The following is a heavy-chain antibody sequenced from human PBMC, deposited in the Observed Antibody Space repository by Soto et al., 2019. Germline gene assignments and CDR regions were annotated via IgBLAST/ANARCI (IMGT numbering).Heavy chain of an antibody. CDR1: GGSFSGYY. CDR2: INHSGST. D-gene: IGHD3-10*01. V-gene: IGHV4-34*01. J-gene: IGHJ4*02. Sequence: QVQLQQWGAGLLKPSETLSLTCAVYGGSFSGYYWSWIRQPPGKGLEWIGEINHSGSTNYNPSLKSRVTISVDTSKNQCSLKLSSVTAADTAVYYCARGHYYGSGGIDYWGQGTLVTVSS. CDR3: ARGHYYGSGGIDY.